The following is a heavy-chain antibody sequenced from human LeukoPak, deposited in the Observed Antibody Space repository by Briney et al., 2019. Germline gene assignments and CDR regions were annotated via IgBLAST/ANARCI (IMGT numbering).Heavy chain of an antibody. CDR3: ARDMAYSSSWYVPDYYGMDV. V-gene: IGHV3-48*03. CDR1: GFTFSSYE. CDR2: ISSSGSTI. J-gene: IGHJ6*04. D-gene: IGHD6-13*01. Sequence: GGSLRLSCAASGFTFSSYEMNWVRQAPGKGLEWVSYISSSGSTIYYADSVKGRFTISRDNAKNSLYLQMNSLRAEDTAVYYCARDMAYSSSWYVPDYYGMDVWGKGTTVTVSS.